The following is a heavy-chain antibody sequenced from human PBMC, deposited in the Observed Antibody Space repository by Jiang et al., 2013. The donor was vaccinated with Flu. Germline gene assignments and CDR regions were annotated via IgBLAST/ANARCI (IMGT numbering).Heavy chain of an antibody. D-gene: IGHD2-2*01. CDR3: ARIPVVPAALLGYYYYYGMDV. CDR1: GGSISSYY. Sequence: GSGLVKPSETLSLTCTVSGGSISSYYWSWIRQPPGKGLEWIGYIYYSGSTNYNPSLKSRVTISVDTSKNQFSLKLSSVTAADTAVYYCARIPVVPAALLGYYYYYGMDVWGKGHGHRLL. V-gene: IGHV4-59*01. CDR2: IYYSGST. J-gene: IGHJ6*01.